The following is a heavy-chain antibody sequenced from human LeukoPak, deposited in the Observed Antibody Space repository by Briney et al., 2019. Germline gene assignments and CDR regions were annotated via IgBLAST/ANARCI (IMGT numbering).Heavy chain of an antibody. V-gene: IGHV3-23*01. CDR2: ISGSGGST. CDR1: GFTLSSYA. CDR3: AKGVGTFDY. J-gene: IGHJ4*02. D-gene: IGHD2-21*02. Sequence: QPGGSLRLSCVVSGFTLSSYAMSWVRQAPVNGLEWVSAISGSGGSTYYADSVKGRFTISRDNSKNTLYVQMNSLRAEDTAVYYCAKGVGTFDYWGQGTLVTVSS.